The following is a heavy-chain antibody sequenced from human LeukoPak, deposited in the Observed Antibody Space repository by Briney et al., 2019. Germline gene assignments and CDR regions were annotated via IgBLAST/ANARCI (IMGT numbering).Heavy chain of an antibody. J-gene: IGHJ4*02. Sequence: GGSLRLSCAASGFTFSSYEMNWVRQAPGKGLEWVSYISSSGSTTYYADSVKGRFTISRDNAKNSLYLQMNRLRAEDTAVYYCAREYYSLSYWGQGTLVTVSS. CDR1: GFTFSSYE. D-gene: IGHD3-10*01. CDR2: ISSSGSTT. CDR3: AREYYSLSY. V-gene: IGHV3-48*03.